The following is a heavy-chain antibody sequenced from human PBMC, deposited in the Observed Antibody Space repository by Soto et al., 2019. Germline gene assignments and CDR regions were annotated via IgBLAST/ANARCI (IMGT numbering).Heavy chain of an antibody. J-gene: IGHJ6*03. CDR2: INHSGST. CDR3: ARGRIVVVPAAMVRSYYYYMDF. D-gene: IGHD2-2*01. V-gene: IGHV4-34*01. CDR1: GGSFSGYY. Sequence: SETLSLTCAVYGGSFSGYYWSWIRQPPGKGLEWIGEINHSGSTNYNPSLKSRVTISVDTSKNQFSLKLSSVTAADTAVYYCARGRIVVVPAAMVRSYYYYMDFWGKGTTVTVSS.